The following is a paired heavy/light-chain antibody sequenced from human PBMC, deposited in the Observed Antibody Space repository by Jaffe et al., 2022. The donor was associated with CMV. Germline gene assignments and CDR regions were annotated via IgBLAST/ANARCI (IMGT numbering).Light chain of an antibody. CDR1: QSVSNY. J-gene: IGKJ4*01. CDR2: SAS. CDR3: QQRYNWPLT. V-gene: IGKV3-11*01. Sequence: EIVLTQSPATLSLSPGERATLSCRASQSVSNYLAWYQQKPGQAPRLLIHSASNRATGIPARFSGSGSGTDFSLHISSLEPEDFAVYYCQQRYNWPLTFGGGTKVEIK.
Heavy chain of an antibody. CDR1: GFTFSSDA. CDR3: AKGLGSNWLTFDY. J-gene: IGHJ4*02. Sequence: EVQLVESGGGLEQPGGSLRLSCAASGFTFSSDAMSWVRQAPGKGLEWVSVITGNGGSTYYADSVEGRFTISRDNSKNTLYLQMNSLRADDTAIYYCAKGLGSNWLTFDYWGQGTLVTVSS. D-gene: IGHD1-26*01. V-gene: IGHV3-23*04. CDR2: ITGNGGST.